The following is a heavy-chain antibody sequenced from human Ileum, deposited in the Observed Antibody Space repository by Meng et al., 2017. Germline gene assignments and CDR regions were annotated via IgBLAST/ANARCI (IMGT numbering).Heavy chain of an antibody. CDR3: AKGGGWQWLVLGWVHNWFDP. CDR2: ISGSGVST. Sequence: GESLKISCAASGFTFSSYAMSWVRQAPGKGLEWVSAISGSGVSTYYADSVKGRFTISRDNSKNMLYLQMNSLRAEDMAVYYCAKGGGWQWLVLGWVHNWFDPWGQGTLVTVSS. J-gene: IGHJ5*02. D-gene: IGHD6-19*01. V-gene: IGHV3-23*01. CDR1: GFTFSSYA.